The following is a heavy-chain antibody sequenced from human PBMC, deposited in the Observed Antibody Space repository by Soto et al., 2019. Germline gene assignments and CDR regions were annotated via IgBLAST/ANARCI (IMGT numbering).Heavy chain of an antibody. CDR3: AKDWGSSGWYNWFDS. V-gene: IGHV3-30*18. J-gene: IGHJ5*01. Sequence: QVQLVESGGGVVQPGTSLRLSCVVSGFTLSNTGVHWVRQAPGKGLEWVAMISHDGFSQYYLDFVKGRFTISRDNSKNTVYLQMHSLRPEDTSVYYCAKDWGSSGWYNWFDSWGQGTMVTVSS. CDR2: ISHDGFSQ. CDR1: GFTLSNTG. D-gene: IGHD6-19*01.